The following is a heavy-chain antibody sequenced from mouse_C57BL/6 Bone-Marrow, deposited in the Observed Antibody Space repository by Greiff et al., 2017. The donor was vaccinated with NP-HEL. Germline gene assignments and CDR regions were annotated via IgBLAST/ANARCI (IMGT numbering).Heavy chain of an antibody. D-gene: IGHD2-1*01. CDR2: FHPYNDDT. Sequence: QVQLQQSGAELVKPGASVKMSCTASGYTFPTYPIAWVTQNPGKSLAWIGNFHPYNDDTEYTEKFKNKATLTVEKSSSTVYLELSRLTSDDSSVYYCARGGNYWYYFDYWGQGTTLTVSS. V-gene: IGHV1-47*01. CDR1: GYTFPTYP. CDR3: ARGGNYWYYFDY. J-gene: IGHJ2*01.